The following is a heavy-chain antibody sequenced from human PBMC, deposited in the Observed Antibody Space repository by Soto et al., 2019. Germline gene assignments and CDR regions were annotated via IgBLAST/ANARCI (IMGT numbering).Heavy chain of an antibody. CDR2: INAGNGNT. D-gene: IGHD6-13*01. CDR1: GYTFTSYA. CDR3: ARDGVRQLVPSYFDY. Sequence: QVQLVQSGAEVKKPGASVKVSCKASGYTFTSYAMHWVRQAPGQRLEWMGWINAGNGNTKYSQKFRGRVTITRDTSASTAYMELSSLRSEDTAVYYCARDGVRQLVPSYFDYWGQGTLVTVSS. V-gene: IGHV1-3*01. J-gene: IGHJ4*02.